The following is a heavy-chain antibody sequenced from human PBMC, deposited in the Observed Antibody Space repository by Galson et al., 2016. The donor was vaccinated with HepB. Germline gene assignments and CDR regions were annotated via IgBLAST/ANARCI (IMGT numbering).Heavy chain of an antibody. Sequence: SLRLSCAASGFTFSSYAMSWVRQAPGKGLEWVPAISDSGDSTYYADSVQGRFSISRDNSKNTLYLQMNSLRAEDTALYYCAKSATVIDGIDDWGQGTLVTVSS. D-gene: IGHD4-17*01. CDR1: GFTFSSYA. CDR2: ISDSGDST. CDR3: AKSATVIDGIDD. J-gene: IGHJ4*02. V-gene: IGHV3-23*01.